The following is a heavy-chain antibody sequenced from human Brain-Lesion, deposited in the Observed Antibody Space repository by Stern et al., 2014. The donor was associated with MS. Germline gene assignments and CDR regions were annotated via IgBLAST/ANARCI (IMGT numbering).Heavy chain of an antibody. V-gene: IGHV3-33*06. CDR1: GFTFSSYG. Sequence: QVQLVQSGGDVVQPGRSLRLSCAASGFTFSSYGMHWVRQAPGKGLEWVAIIWYDGSNKYYRDSVRGRFTISRDNSKNTLCLQMNSLRAEDTAVYYCAKEHARYDILTGPMDYWGQGTLVTVSS. CDR2: IWYDGSNK. CDR3: AKEHARYDILTGPMDY. J-gene: IGHJ4*02. D-gene: IGHD3-9*01.